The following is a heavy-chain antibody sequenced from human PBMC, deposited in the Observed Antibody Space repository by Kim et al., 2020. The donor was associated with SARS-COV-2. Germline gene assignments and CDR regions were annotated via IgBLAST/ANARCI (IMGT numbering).Heavy chain of an antibody. CDR1: GLNFSTYA. J-gene: IGHJ4*02. Sequence: GWSLRLSCAASGLNFSTYAMSGVRQATGKGLEWGSSIIDTGDATYYADAVRGRFTISRDNSKKTPFRQIKSLRGDDTAIHYCARGAAVADTYYFTSRGQGTLVTVSS. D-gene: IGHD6-19*01. V-gene: IGHV3-23*01. CDR3: ARGAAVADTYYFTS. CDR2: IIDTGDAT.